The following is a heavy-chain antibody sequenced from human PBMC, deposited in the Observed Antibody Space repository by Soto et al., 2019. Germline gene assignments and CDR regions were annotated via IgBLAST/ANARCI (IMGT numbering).Heavy chain of an antibody. J-gene: IGHJ5*02. V-gene: IGHV3-66*02. D-gene: IGHD6-13*01. CDR1: VFTVSSNY. Sequence: PRGSLLLSCAASVFTVSSNYMSWVRQAPGKGLEWVSVIYSGGSTYYADSVKGRFIISRDNSKNTLYLQMNSLRAEDTAVYYCAKDIAADGINWFDPWGHGTMVTVSS. CDR3: AKDIAADGINWFDP. CDR2: IYSGGST.